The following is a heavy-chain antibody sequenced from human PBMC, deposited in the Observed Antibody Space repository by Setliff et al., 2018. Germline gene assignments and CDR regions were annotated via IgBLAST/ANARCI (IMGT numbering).Heavy chain of an antibody. J-gene: IGHJ4*02. Sequence: HPGGSLRLSCAASGFTFSSSGMHWVRQAPGKGLEWVTFIRNDGSSQYYADSVQGRFTVSRDNSRNTLYLDMNSLRGEDTAVYYCARDKGVISLDYWGQGTLVTVSS. CDR2: IRNDGSSQ. V-gene: IGHV3-30*02. CDR1: GFTFSSSG. D-gene: IGHD3-10*01. CDR3: ARDKGVISLDY.